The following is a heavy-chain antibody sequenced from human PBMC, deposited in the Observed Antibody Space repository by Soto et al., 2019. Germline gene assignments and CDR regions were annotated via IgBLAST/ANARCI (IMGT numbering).Heavy chain of an antibody. CDR3: ARWVAVAGLHY. V-gene: IGHV3-74*01. CDR2: INSDGSST. J-gene: IGHJ4*02. CDR1: GFTFSSYW. Sequence: EVQLVESGGGLVQPGGSLRVSCAASGFTFSSYWMHWVRQAPGKGLEWVSRINSDGSSTSYADSVKGRLTISRDNAKNTLFLQMHSLSAEDTAIYCCARWVAVAGLHYSAQGTLVPAPS. D-gene: IGHD6-19*01.